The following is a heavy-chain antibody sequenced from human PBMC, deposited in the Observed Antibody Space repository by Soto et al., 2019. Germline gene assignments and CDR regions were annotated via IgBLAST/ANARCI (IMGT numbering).Heavy chain of an antibody. D-gene: IGHD2-8*01. J-gene: IGHJ2*01. V-gene: IGHV4-30-4*01. Sequence: QVQLQESGPGLIKPSETLSLTCTVSDGSISGGRHSWSWIRQPPGKGLEWIGYIFDSGSTYYNPYLTSHPSMSVDTSNNQLSLRLTSVTGADTAVYYCAREIMPLTNDLYFDLWGRGTLVTVSS. CDR1: DGSISGGRHS. CDR3: AREIMPLTNDLYFDL. CDR2: IFDSGST.